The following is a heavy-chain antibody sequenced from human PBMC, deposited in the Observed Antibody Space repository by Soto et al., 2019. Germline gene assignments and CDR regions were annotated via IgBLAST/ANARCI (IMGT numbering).Heavy chain of an antibody. V-gene: IGHV1-18*01. CDR1: GYTFTSYG. Sequence: ASVKVSCKASGYTFTSYGISWVRQAPGQGLEWMGWISAYNGNTNYAQKLQGRVTMTTGTSTSTAYMELRSLRSDDTAVYYCARDELAARPNYYYYGMDVWGQGTTVTVSS. D-gene: IGHD6-6*01. J-gene: IGHJ6*02. CDR2: ISAYNGNT. CDR3: ARDELAARPNYYYYGMDV.